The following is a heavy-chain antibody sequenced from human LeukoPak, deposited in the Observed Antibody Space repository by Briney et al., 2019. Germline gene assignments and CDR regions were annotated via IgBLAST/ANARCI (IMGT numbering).Heavy chain of an antibody. D-gene: IGHD6-13*01. J-gene: IGHJ4*02. V-gene: IGHV4-4*02. CDR1: GGSISSSNW. CDR2: IYHSGST. CDR3: ARVKHSSRQLAQYYFDY. Sequence: SETLSLTCAVSGGSISSSNWWSWVRQPPGKGLEWIGEIYHSGSTNYNPSLKSRVTISVDTSKNQFSLKLSSVTAADTAVYYCARVKHSSRQLAQYYFDYWGQGTLVTVSS.